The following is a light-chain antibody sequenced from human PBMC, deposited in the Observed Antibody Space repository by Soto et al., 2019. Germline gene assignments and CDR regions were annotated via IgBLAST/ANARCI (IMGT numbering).Light chain of an antibody. CDR1: QSIANRY. CDR3: QQYFASSWT. CDR2: ATS. V-gene: IGKV3-20*01. Sequence: EMVLTQSPGTLSSSPGERATLSCRASQSIANRYFAWYQHKPGQAPRLLSYATSSRATGIPDRFGGSGSGTDFTLTINRLEPEDFAVYYCQQYFASSWTFGQGTKVDIK. J-gene: IGKJ1*01.